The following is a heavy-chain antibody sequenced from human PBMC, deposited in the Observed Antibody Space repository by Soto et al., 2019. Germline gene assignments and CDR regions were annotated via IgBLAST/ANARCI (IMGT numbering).Heavy chain of an antibody. Sequence: EVQLLESGGGLVQPGGSLRLSCADSRFTFSNYAMSWVRQAPGKGLEWVSGISGSGARTYYADSVKGRFTISRDNSKNTLYPQMDSLRAEDTAVYYCAADQCWELLAEDYWSQRTLVAVSS. D-gene: IGHD1-26*01. CDR1: RFTFSNYA. V-gene: IGHV3-23*01. CDR2: ISGSGART. CDR3: AADQCWELLAEDY. J-gene: IGHJ4*02.